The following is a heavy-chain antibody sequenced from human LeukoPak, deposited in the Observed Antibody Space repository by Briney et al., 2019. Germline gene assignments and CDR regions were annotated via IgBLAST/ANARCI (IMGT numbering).Heavy chain of an antibody. CDR1: GGSISSYY. V-gene: IGHV4-4*07. Sequence: SETLSLTCTVSGGSISSYYWSWIRQPAGKGLEWIGRIYTSGSTNYNPSLKSLVTMSVDTSKNQFSLELSSVTAADTAVYYCARQIRVGYCSGGSCYSDVSIDIWGQGTMVTVSS. J-gene: IGHJ3*02. D-gene: IGHD2-15*01. CDR3: ARQIRVGYCSGGSCYSDVSIDI. CDR2: IYTSGST.